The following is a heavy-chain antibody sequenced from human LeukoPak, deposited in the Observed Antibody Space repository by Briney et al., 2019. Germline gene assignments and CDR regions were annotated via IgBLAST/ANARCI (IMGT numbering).Heavy chain of an antibody. CDR1: GGSFSGYY. J-gene: IGHJ6*03. CDR2: INHSGST. Sequence: SETLSLTCAVYGGSFSGYYWSWIRQPPGKGLEWIGEINHSGSTNYNPSLKRRVTISVDTSKNQFSLKLSSVTAADAAVYYCARHYKSSHYYMDVWGKGTTVTVSS. D-gene: IGHD1-1*01. V-gene: IGHV4-34*01. CDR3: ARHYKSSHYYMDV.